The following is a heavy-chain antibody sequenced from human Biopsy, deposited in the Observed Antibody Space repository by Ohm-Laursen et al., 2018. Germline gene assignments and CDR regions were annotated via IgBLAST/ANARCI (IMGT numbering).Heavy chain of an antibody. V-gene: IGHV4-39*07. CDR3: ARRSAANWYFNL. Sequence: SETLSLTCAVSGGSISSNYYYWGWIRQPPGKGLEWIGSIYYRGNTNYNPSLKSRISMSMDTSNNQFSLTLTSATAADAAVYYCARRSAANWYFNLWGRGTLVTVSS. D-gene: IGHD6-25*01. CDR2: IYYRGNT. J-gene: IGHJ2*01. CDR1: GGSISSNYYY.